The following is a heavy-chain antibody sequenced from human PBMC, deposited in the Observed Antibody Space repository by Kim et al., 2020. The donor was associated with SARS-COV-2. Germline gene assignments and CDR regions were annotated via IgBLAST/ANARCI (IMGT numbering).Heavy chain of an antibody. CDR3: AKDLTDYGMDV. CDR1: GFTFSRHS. J-gene: IGHJ6*02. D-gene: IGHD3-16*01. CDR2: INIGSDYI. Sequence: GGSLRLSCAASGFTFSRHSMNWVRQAPGKGLEWVSFINIGSDYIYYADSVKGRFTISRDNAKNSLYLHLNSLRVEDTAVYYCAKDLTDYGMDVWGRGTA. V-gene: IGHV3-21*01.